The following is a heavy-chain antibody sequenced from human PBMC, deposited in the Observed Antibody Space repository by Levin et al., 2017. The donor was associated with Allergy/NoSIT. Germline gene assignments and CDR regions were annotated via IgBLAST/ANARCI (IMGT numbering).Heavy chain of an antibody. D-gene: IGHD6-19*01. J-gene: IGHJ4*02. CDR1: GYTLTDYY. V-gene: IGHV1-2*02. Sequence: ASVKVSCKAPGYTLTDYYIHWARQAPGQGLEWMGWINPNSGDTNYAQKFQGRVTMTRDTSIGTAYMELRSLRSDDTAVYYCARGRRIGVGGTELDGYWGQGTLVTVSS. CDR3: ARGRRIGVGGTELDGY. CDR2: INPNSGDT.